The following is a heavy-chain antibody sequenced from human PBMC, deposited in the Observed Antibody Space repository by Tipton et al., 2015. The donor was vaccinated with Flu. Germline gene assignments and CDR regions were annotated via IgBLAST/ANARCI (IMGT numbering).Heavy chain of an antibody. CDR1: GFRFNTFW. Sequence: SLRLSCAASGFRFNTFWMNWVRQAPGKGLEWVAIIKQDASEKLYVDSVEGRSTISRDNAKNSLSLQMDSLRGDDTAVYYCAGGSGWLITDWGQGTLVTVSS. J-gene: IGHJ4*02. D-gene: IGHD6-19*01. V-gene: IGHV3-7*01. CDR3: AGGSGWLITD. CDR2: IKQDASEK.